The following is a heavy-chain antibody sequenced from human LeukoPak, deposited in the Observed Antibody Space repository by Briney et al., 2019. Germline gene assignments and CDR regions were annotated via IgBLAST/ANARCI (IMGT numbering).Heavy chain of an antibody. CDR3: GTTVTTLYGMDV. J-gene: IGHJ6*02. V-gene: IGHV4-34*01. CDR1: GGSFSGYY. D-gene: IGHD4-17*01. Sequence: PSETLSLTCAVYGGSFSGYYWSWIRQPPGKGLEWIGEINHSGSTNYSPSLKSRVTISVDTSKNQFSLKLSSVTAADTAVYYCGTTVTTLYGMDVWGQGTTVTVSS. CDR2: INHSGST.